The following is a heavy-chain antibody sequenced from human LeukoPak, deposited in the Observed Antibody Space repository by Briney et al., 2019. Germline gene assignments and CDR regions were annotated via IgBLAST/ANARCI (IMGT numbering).Heavy chain of an antibody. D-gene: IGHD3-9*01. J-gene: IGHJ4*02. CDR2: IIPIPGIA. CDR1: GGTFSSYA. CDR3: ASDILTGYYTNY. V-gene: IGHV1-69*04. Sequence: ASVKVSCKASGGTFSSYAISWVRQAPGQGLEWMGRIIPIPGIANYAQKFQGRVTITADKSTSTAYMELSSLRSEDTAVYYCASDILTGYYTNYWGQGALVTVPS.